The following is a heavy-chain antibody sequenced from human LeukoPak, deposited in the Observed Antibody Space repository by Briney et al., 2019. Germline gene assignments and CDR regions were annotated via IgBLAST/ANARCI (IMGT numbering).Heavy chain of an antibody. CDR3: ARGRVLLWFGEPNNWFDP. V-gene: IGHV4-34*01. CDR1: GGSFSGYY. J-gene: IGHJ5*02. D-gene: IGHD3-10*01. Sequence: SETLSLTCAVYGGSFSGYYWSWIRQPPGKGLEWIGEINHSGSTNYHPSLKSRVTISVDTSKNQFSLKLSSVTAADTAVYYCARGRVLLWFGEPNNWFDPWGQGTLVTVSS. CDR2: INHSGST.